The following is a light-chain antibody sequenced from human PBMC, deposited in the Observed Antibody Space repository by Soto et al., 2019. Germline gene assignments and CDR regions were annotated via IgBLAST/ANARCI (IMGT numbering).Light chain of an antibody. J-gene: IGKJ5*01. V-gene: IGKV3-11*01. CDR1: QSVSSY. Sequence: EIVLTQSPATLSLSPGARATPSCRASQSVSSYLAWYQQRPGQAPRLLIYDASNRATGIPARFSGSGSGTDFTLTISSLEPEDFAVYYCQQRSNWLITFGQGTRLEIK. CDR2: DAS. CDR3: QQRSNWLIT.